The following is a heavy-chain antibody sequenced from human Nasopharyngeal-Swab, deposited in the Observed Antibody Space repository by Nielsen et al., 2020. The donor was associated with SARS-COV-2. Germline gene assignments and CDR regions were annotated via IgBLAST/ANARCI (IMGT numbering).Heavy chain of an antibody. V-gene: IGHV4-34*01. CDR1: GGSFSGYY. J-gene: IGHJ6*02. CDR3: ARDGAAVAGTTSYYYYGMDA. Sequence: SETLSLTCAVYGGSFSGYYWSWIRQPPGKGLEWIGEINHSGSTNYNPSLKSRVTISVDTSKNQFSLKLSSVTAEDTAVYYCARDGAAVAGTTSYYYYGMDAWGQGTTVTVSS. D-gene: IGHD6-19*01. CDR2: INHSGST.